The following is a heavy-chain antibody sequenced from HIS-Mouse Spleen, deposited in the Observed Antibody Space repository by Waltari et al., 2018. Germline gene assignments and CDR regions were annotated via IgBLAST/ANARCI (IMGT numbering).Heavy chain of an antibody. J-gene: IGHJ2*01. V-gene: IGHV4-39*07. Sequence: QLQLQESGPGLVKPSETLSLTCTVSGGSIRSSSYYRGWIRQPPGKGLEWIGSIYYSGSTYYNPSLKSRVTISVDTSKNQFSLKLSSVTAADTAVYYCAREIPYSSGWYDWYFDLWGRGTLVTVSS. CDR1: GGSIRSSSYY. CDR2: IYYSGST. CDR3: AREIPYSSGWYDWYFDL. D-gene: IGHD6-13*01.